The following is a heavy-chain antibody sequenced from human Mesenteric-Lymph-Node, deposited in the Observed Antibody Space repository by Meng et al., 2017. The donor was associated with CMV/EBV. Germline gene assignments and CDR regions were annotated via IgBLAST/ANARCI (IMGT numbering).Heavy chain of an antibody. Sequence: SETLSLTCAVYGGSFSGYYWSWIRQPPGKGLEWIGEINHSGSTNYNPSLKSRVTISVDTSKNQFSLKLSSETAADTAVYYCASIGYGLDVWGQGTTVTVSS. CDR1: GGSFSGYY. CDR3: ASIGYGLDV. CDR2: INHSGST. V-gene: IGHV4-34*01. D-gene: IGHD2-15*01. J-gene: IGHJ6*02.